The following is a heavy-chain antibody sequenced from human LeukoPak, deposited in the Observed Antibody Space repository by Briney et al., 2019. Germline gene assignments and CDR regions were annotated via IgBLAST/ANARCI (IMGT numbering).Heavy chain of an antibody. CDR2: ISYDGSNK. V-gene: IGHV3-30*03. D-gene: IGHD3-16*01. Sequence: GGSLRLSCAASGFTFSSYGMHWVRQAPGKGLEWVAVISYDGSNKYYADSVKGRFTISRDNAKNSLYLQMNSLRAEDTALYYCARGAGDYDPFDYWGQGTLVTVSS. J-gene: IGHJ4*02. CDR3: ARGAGDYDPFDY. CDR1: GFTFSSYG.